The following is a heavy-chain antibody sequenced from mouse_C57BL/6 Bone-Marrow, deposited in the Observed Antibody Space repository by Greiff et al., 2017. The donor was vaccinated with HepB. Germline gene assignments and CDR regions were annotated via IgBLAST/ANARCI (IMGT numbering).Heavy chain of an antibody. J-gene: IGHJ2*01. CDR2: IYPSDSET. D-gene: IGHD1-1*01. CDR3: ARWGFPYDGSSYYFDY. Sequence: VQLQQPGAELVRPGSSVKLSCKASGYTFTSYWMDWVKQRPGQGLEWIGNIYPSDSETHYNQKFKDKATLTVDKSSSTAYMQLSSLTSEDSAVYYCARWGFPYDGSSYYFDYWGQGTTLTVSS. CDR1: GYTFTSYW. V-gene: IGHV1-61*01.